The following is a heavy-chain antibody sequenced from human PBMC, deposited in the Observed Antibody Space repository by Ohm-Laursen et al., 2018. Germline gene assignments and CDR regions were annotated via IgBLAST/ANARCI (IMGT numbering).Heavy chain of an antibody. CDR1: GFTFDDYA. D-gene: IGHD6-19*01. CDR3: AKGPLYSSGWTGGAFDI. V-gene: IGHV3-43D*04. J-gene: IGHJ3*02. Sequence: GSLRLSCAATGFTFDDYAMHWVRQAPGKGLEWVSLISWDGGSTYYADSVKGRFTISRDNSKNSLYLQMNSLRAEDTALYYCAKGPLYSSGWTGGAFDIWGQGTMVTVSS. CDR2: ISWDGGST.